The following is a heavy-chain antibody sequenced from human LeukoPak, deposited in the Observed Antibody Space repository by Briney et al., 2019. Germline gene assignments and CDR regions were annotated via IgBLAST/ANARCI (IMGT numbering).Heavy chain of an antibody. CDR3: AEGGFNWFDP. J-gene: IGHJ5*02. D-gene: IGHD3-16*01. CDR2: IYYSGST. Sequence: SQTLSLTCTVSGGSISSGDYYWSWIRQPPGKGLEWVGYIYYSGSTYYNPSLRSRVTISVDTSKNQFSLKLSSVTAADTAVYYCAEGGFNWFDPWGQGTLVTVSS. V-gene: IGHV4-30-4*01. CDR1: GGSISSGDYY.